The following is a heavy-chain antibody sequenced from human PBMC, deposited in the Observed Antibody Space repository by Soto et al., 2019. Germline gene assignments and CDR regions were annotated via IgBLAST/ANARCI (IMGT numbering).Heavy chain of an antibody. Sequence: QVQLQQWGAGLLKPSETLSLTCAVYGGSFSGYYWNWIRQPPGKGLEWIGKINHSGSTNYNPSLKSRVTISVDTSKNQFSLKLSSVTAADTAVYYCTRINVRNDAFDIWGQGTMVTVSS. CDR2: INHSGST. CDR3: TRINVRNDAFDI. J-gene: IGHJ3*02. CDR1: GGSFSGYY. V-gene: IGHV4-34*01.